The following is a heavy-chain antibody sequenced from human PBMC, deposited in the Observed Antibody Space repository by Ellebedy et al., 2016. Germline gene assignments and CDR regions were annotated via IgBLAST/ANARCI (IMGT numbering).Heavy chain of an antibody. CDR2: ISGSGVYT. D-gene: IGHD3-10*01. CDR3: AKDFGGDYYGSGSYYPYGMDV. V-gene: IGHV3-23*01. J-gene: IGHJ6*02. CDR1: GFTFSSHA. Sequence: GGSLRLXXAASGFTFSSHAMSWVRQAPGKGLEWVSGISGSGVYTYYADSVKGRFTISRDNSKKTLYLQMSSLRAEDTAVYYCAKDFGGDYYGSGSYYPYGMDVWGQGTTVTVSS.